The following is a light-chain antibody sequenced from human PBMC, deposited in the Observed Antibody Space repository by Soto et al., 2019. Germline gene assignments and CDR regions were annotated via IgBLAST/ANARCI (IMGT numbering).Light chain of an antibody. CDR2: EVS. CDR1: SSDVGGYNY. Sequence: QSALTQPASVSGSPGQSITISCTGTSSDVGGYNYVSWYQQHPGKAPKLMIYEVSNRPSGVSNRFSGSKSGNTASLTISGLQAEDEADYYCSSYTSSSPYVFGTGTKFTV. J-gene: IGLJ1*01. V-gene: IGLV2-14*01. CDR3: SSYTSSSPYV.